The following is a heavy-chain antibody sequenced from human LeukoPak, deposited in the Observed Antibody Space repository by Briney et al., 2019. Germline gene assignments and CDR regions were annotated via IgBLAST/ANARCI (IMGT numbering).Heavy chain of an antibody. D-gene: IGHD3-3*01. CDR3: ASGGNLWSGYYGWFDP. Sequence: SETLSLTCTVSGGSISSYYWSWIRQPPGKGLEWIGYIYYSGSTNYNPSLKSRVTISVDTSKNQFSLKLSSVTAADTAVYYCASGGNLWSGYYGWFDPWGQGTLVTVSS. CDR1: GGSISSYY. V-gene: IGHV4-59*01. J-gene: IGHJ5*02. CDR2: IYYSGST.